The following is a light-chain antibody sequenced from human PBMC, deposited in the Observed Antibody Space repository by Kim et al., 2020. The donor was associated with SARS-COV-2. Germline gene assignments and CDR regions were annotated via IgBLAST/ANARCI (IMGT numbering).Light chain of an antibody. CDR2: DVS. CDR3: SSYTSITTGV. CDR1: SSDVGGYKY. J-gene: IGLJ1*01. Sequence: GQSITSSCTGTSSDVGGYKYVSWDQQHPGKVPKLIIYDVSNRPSGVSNRFSGSKSGNTASLTISGLQAEDEADYYCSSYTSITTGVFGTGTKVIVL. V-gene: IGLV2-14*03.